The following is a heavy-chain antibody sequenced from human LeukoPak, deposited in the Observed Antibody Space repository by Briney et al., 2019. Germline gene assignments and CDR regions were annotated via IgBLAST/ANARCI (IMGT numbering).Heavy chain of an antibody. V-gene: IGHV3-48*01. D-gene: IGHD3-22*01. J-gene: IGHJ4*02. Sequence: PGGSLRLSCVASGIDFSSYNMNWVRQAPGQGLEWVSHISTTGTKFYLDSVKGRFTISRDNSKNTLYLQMNSLRAEDTAVYYCARDLEGYYYDSSGYYGYWGQGALVTVSS. CDR2: ISTTGTK. CDR3: ARDLEGYYYDSSGYYGY. CDR1: GIDFSSYN.